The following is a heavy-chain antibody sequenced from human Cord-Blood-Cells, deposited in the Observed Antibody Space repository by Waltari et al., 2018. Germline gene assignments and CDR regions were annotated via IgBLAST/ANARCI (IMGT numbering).Heavy chain of an antibody. V-gene: IGHV1-2*02. Sequence: QVQLVQSGAEVKKPGASVKVSCKASGYTFTGYYMHWVRQAPGQGLEWMGWLNPNSGGTNYAQKFQGRVTMTRDTSISTAYMELSRLRSDDTAVYYCARGSEPNTIFGVVIDAFDIWGQGTMVTVSS. J-gene: IGHJ3*02. CDR2: LNPNSGGT. CDR1: GYTFTGYY. CDR3: ARGSEPNTIFGVVIDAFDI. D-gene: IGHD3-3*01.